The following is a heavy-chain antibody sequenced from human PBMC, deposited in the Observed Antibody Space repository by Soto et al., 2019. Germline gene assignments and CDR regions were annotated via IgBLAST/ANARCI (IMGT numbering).Heavy chain of an antibody. J-gene: IGHJ5*01. CDR2: INHSGST. Sequence: SETLSLTCAVYGGSFSGYYWSWVRQPPGKGLEWIGEINHSGSTNYNPSLKSRVTISVDTSKNQFSLKLSSVTAADTAVYYCARARKVVVPAAIRWFDYWGQGTPVTVSS. V-gene: IGHV4-34*01. D-gene: IGHD2-2*02. CDR3: ARARKVVVPAAIRWFDY. CDR1: GGSFSGYY.